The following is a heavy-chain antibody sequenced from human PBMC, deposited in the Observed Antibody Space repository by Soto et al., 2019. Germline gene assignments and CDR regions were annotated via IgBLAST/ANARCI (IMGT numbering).Heavy chain of an antibody. CDR3: AKGPWAVVPAAKSHDAFDI. CDR1: GFTFSSYA. V-gene: IGHV3-23*01. Sequence: GGSLRLSCAASGFTFSSYAMSWVRQAPGKGLEWVSAISGSGGSTYYADSVKGRFTISRDNSKNTLYLQMNSLRAEDTAVYYCAKGPWAVVPAAKSHDAFDIWGQGTMVTV. J-gene: IGHJ3*02. D-gene: IGHD2-2*01. CDR2: ISGSGGST.